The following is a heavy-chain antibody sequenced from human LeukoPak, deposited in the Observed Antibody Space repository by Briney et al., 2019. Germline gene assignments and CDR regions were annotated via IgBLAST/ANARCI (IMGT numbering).Heavy chain of an antibody. Sequence: ASVKVSCKASGGTFSSYAISWVRQAPGQGLEWMGIINPSGGSTSYAQKFQGRVTMTRDTSTSTVYMELSSLRSEDTAVYYCATCSSTSCSDDAFDIWGQGTMVTVSS. V-gene: IGHV1-46*01. CDR2: INPSGGST. J-gene: IGHJ3*02. CDR3: ATCSSTSCSDDAFDI. CDR1: GGTFSSYA. D-gene: IGHD2-2*01.